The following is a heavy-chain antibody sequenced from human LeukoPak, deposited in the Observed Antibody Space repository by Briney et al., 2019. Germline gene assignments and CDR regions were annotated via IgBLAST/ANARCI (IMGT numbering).Heavy chain of an antibody. CDR3: AGPLAAASNYGMDV. Sequence: ASVKLSCTAAGYTFTTYGISRGRQAPGQGREEWRGFSAYNGITNYAPKLQGRVTMTSDTSRSRACLELRCVRSEETAGYYCAGPLAAASNYGMDVWGQGTTVTVSS. V-gene: IGHV1-18*01. CDR2: FSAYNGIT. CDR1: GYTFTTYG. D-gene: IGHD6-13*01. J-gene: IGHJ6*02.